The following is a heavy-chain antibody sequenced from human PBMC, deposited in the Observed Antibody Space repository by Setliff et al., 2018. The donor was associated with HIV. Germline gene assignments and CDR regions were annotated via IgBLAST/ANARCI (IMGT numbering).Heavy chain of an antibody. Sequence: SETLSLTCTVSGGSISSSSYYWGWSRQPPGKGLEWIGSIYYSGSTYYNPSLKSRVTISVDTSKNQFSLKLSSVTAADTAVYYCARETRSSFAMDDASDIWGQGTMVTVSS. V-gene: IGHV4-39*07. D-gene: IGHD2-2*01. CDR2: IYYSGST. CDR1: GGSISSSSYY. CDR3: ARETRSSFAMDDASDI. J-gene: IGHJ3*02.